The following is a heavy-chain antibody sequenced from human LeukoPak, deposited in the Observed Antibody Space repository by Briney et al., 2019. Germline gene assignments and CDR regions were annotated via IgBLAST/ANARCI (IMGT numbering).Heavy chain of an antibody. Sequence: GGSLRLSCAASGFTFSSYAMHWVRQAPGKGLEWVAVISYDGSNKYYADSVKGRFTISRDNSKSTLYLQMNSLRAEDTAVYYCARTTYYGDSGFDYWGQGTLVTVSS. V-gene: IGHV3-30*04. J-gene: IGHJ4*02. CDR2: ISYDGSNK. CDR3: ARTTYYGDSGFDY. D-gene: IGHD4-17*01. CDR1: GFTFSSYA.